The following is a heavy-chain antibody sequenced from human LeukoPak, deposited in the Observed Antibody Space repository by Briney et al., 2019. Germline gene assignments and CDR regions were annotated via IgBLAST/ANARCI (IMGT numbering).Heavy chain of an antibody. Sequence: GGSLRLSCAASGFTFSFYGMHWVRQAPGKGLEWVSVTSYDGTNKYSADSVKGRFTISRDNAKNSLYLQMNSLRAEDTALYYCARERYGSGSHTFDYWGQGTLVTVSS. CDR3: ARERYGSGSHTFDY. V-gene: IGHV3-30*03. CDR2: TSYDGTNK. D-gene: IGHD3-10*01. CDR1: GFTFSFYG. J-gene: IGHJ4*02.